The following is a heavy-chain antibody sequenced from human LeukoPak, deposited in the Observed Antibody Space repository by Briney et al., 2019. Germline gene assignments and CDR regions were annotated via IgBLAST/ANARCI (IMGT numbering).Heavy chain of an antibody. CDR3: AKGDYYYGSGSYYNPSYMDV. J-gene: IGHJ6*03. Sequence: GGSLRLSCAASGFTFSSYGMSWVRQAPGKGLEWVSAISGSGGSTYYADSVKGRFTISRDNSKNTLYLQMNSLRAEDTAVYYCAKGDYYYGSGSYYNPSYMDVWGKGTTVTISS. V-gene: IGHV3-23*01. CDR1: GFTFSSYG. D-gene: IGHD3-10*01. CDR2: ISGSGGST.